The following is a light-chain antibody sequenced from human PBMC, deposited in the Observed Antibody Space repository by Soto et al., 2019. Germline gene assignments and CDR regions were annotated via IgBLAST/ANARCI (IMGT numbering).Light chain of an antibody. CDR2: DDS. V-gene: IGLV3-21*02. CDR3: QVWDSSSAQYV. Sequence: SYELAQPPSVSVAPGQTARISCGGNNIVTKSVHWYQQKPGRAPVLVVYDDSDRPSGIPERFSGSNSGNTATLTISRVEAGDESDYYCQVWDSSSAQYVFGTGTKVTVL. J-gene: IGLJ1*01. CDR1: NIVTKS.